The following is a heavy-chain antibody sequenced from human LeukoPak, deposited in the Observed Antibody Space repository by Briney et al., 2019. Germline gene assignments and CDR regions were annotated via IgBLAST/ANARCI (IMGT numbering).Heavy chain of an antibody. V-gene: IGHV1-46*01. CDR3: ARDLGGRSGSLDY. Sequence: ASVKVSCKASGYTSTSYYMHWVRQAPGQGLEWMGIINPSGVTTIYAQKFQGRVTVTRDTSTSTVYMELSSLRSEDTAVYYCARDLGGRSGSLDYWGQGTLVTVSS. J-gene: IGHJ4*02. D-gene: IGHD3-22*01. CDR1: GYTSTSYY. CDR2: INPSGVTT.